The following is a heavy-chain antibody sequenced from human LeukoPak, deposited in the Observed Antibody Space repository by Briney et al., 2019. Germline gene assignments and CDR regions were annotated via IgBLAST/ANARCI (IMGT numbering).Heavy chain of an antibody. CDR3: DLYCSSTSCPLGY. V-gene: IGHV3-21*01. CDR1: GFTFSSYS. J-gene: IGHJ4*02. Sequence: GGSLRLSCAASGFTFSSYSMNWVRQAPGKGLEWVSSISSSSSYIYYADSVKGRFTISRDNAKNSLYLQMNSLRAEDTAVYYCDLYCSSTSCPLGYWGQGTLVTVSP. CDR2: ISSSSSYI. D-gene: IGHD2-2*01.